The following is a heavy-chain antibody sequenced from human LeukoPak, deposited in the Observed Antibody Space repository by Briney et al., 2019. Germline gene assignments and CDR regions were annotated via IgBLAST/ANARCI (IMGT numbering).Heavy chain of an antibody. CDR2: IYSGGTR. D-gene: IGHD6-19*01. CDR1: AFTVSSNY. CDR3: ARLISVAGTGAFDI. V-gene: IGHV3-66*01. J-gene: IGHJ3*02. Sequence: WGSLRLSCAASAFTVSSNYMTWVRQAPGKGLEWVSVIYSGGTRYYADSVTGRFTISRDNSKNTLYLQMNTLRAEDTAVYYCARLISVAGTGAFDIWGQGTMVTVSS.